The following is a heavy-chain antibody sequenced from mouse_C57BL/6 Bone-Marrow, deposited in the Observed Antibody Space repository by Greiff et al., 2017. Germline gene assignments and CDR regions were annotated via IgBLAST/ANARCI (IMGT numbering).Heavy chain of an antibody. V-gene: IGHV3-6*01. CDR2: ISYDGSN. CDR1: GYSITSGYY. J-gene: IGHJ3*01. D-gene: IGHD2-3*01. CDR3: ARERDDGYPSWFAY. Sequence: EVQLQQSGPGLVKPSQSLSLTCSVTGYSITSGYYWNWIRQFPGNKLEWMGYISYDGSNNYNPSLKNRISITRDTSKNQFFLKLNSVTTEDTATYYCARERDDGYPSWFAYWGQGTLVTVSA.